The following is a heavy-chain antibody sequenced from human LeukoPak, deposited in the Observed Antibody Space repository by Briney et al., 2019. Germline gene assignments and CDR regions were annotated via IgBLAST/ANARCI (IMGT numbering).Heavy chain of an antibody. CDR1: GYSISSGYY. V-gene: IGHV4-38-2*02. J-gene: IGHJ6*03. CDR2: IYHSGST. CDR3: SRPYYYYMDV. Sequence: SETLSLTCTVSGYSISSGYYWGWIRQPPGKGLEWIGSIYHSGSTYYNPSLKSRLTISVDKSKNQFSLKLTSVTAADTAVYYCSRPYYYYMDVWGKGTTVTVSS.